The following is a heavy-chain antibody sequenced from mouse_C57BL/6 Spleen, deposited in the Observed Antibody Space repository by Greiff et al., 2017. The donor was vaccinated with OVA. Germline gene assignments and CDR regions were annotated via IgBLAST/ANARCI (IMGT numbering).Heavy chain of an antibody. CDR2: IYPGDGDT. J-gene: IGHJ2*01. CDR1: GYAFSSSW. V-gene: IGHV1-82*01. Sequence: QVQLQQSGPELVKPGASVKISCKASGYAFSSSWMNWVKQRPGKGLEWIGRIYPGDGDTNYNGKFKGKATLTADKSSSTAYMQLSSLTSEDSAVYFCARGGGRDDYWGQGTTLTVSS. D-gene: IGHD3-3*01. CDR3: ARGGGRDDY.